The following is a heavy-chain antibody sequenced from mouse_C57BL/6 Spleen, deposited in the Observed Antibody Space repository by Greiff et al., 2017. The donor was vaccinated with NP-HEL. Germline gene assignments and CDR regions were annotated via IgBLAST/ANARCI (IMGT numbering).Heavy chain of an antibody. J-gene: IGHJ4*01. D-gene: IGHD2-1*01. V-gene: IGHV1-15*01. CDR3: TRGDGNYVYYAMDY. Sequence: QVQLQQSGAELVRPGASVTLSCKASGYTFTDYEMHWVKQTPVHGLEWIGAIDPETGGTAYNQKFKGKAILTADKSSSTAYMELRSLTSEDSAVYYCTRGDGNYVYYAMDYWGQGTSVTVSS. CDR2: IDPETGGT. CDR1: GYTFTDYE.